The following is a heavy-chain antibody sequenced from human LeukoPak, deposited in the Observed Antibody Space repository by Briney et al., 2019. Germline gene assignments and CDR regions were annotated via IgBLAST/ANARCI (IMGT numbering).Heavy chain of an antibody. CDR3: ASVRRYYYYRDV. CDR2: IYTSGST. CDR1: GGSISSYY. Sequence: SETLSLTCTVSGGSISSYYWSWIRQPPGKGLEWIGYIYTSGSTNYNPSLKSRVTISVDTSKNQFSLKLSSVSAADTAVYYCASVRRYYYYRDVWGKGTTVSVSS. D-gene: IGHD3-10*01. V-gene: IGHV4-4*09. J-gene: IGHJ6*03.